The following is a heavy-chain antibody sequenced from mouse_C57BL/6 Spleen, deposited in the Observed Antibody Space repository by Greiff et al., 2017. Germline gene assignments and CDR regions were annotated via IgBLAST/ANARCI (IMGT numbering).Heavy chain of an antibody. CDR2: IDPSDSET. CDR1: GYTFTSYW. Sequence: QVQLQQPGAELVRPGSSVKLSCKASGYTFTSYWMQWVKQRPIQGLEWIGNIDPSDSETHYNQKFKDKATLTVDKSSSTAYMQLSSLTSEDSAVYYCSTTVAVSDYWGQGTTLTVSS. D-gene: IGHD1-1*01. CDR3: STTVAVSDY. V-gene: IGHV1-52*01. J-gene: IGHJ2*01.